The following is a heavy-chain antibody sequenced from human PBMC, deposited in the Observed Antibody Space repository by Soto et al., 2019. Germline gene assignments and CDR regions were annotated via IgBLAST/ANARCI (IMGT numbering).Heavy chain of an antibody. CDR3: ARTYSSSYSRYPVYYGMDV. D-gene: IGHD3-22*01. CDR2: VYHSGST. V-gene: IGHV4-59*01. Sequence: QVQLRESGPGLVKPSETLSLTCTVSGDSISSYFWSWIRQPPGKGLEWIGCVYHSGSTNYSPSLKRRVSISVDTSKNQFSLRLTSVTAADTAVYYCARTYSSSYSRYPVYYGMDVWGQGTTVTVSS. J-gene: IGHJ6*02. CDR1: GDSISSYF.